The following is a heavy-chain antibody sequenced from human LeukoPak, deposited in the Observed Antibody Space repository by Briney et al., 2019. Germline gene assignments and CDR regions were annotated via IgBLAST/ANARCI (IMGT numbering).Heavy chain of an antibody. V-gene: IGHV3-30*02. Sequence: PGGSLRLSCAASGFTFSSDGIHWVRQAPGKGLEWVAFVSNNGIDKHYGDSVQGRFSISRDNSKNTLYLEMKSLRVEDTAMYYCAKGITRDSYYLDYWGRGTLVTVSS. CDR1: GFTFSSDG. CDR3: AKGITRDSYYLDY. D-gene: IGHD1-20*01. J-gene: IGHJ4*02. CDR2: VSNNGIDK.